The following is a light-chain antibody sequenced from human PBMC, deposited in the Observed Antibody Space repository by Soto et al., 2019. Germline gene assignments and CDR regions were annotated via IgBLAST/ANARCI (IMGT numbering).Light chain of an antibody. CDR2: DVS. V-gene: IGLV2-11*01. CDR3: CSYAGSYTSYV. CDR1: SSDFGGYNY. Sequence: SVLAQPRSVSGSPGQSVTIPCPGTSSDFGGYNYVSWYQQHPGKAPKLMIYDVSKRPSGVPDRFSGSKSGNTASLTISGLQAEDEADYYCCSYAGSYTSYVFGTGTKVTVL. J-gene: IGLJ1*01.